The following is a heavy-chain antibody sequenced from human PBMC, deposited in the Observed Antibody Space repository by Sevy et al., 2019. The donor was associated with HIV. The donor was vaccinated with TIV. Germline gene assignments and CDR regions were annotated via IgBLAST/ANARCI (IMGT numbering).Heavy chain of an antibody. Sequence: ASVKVSCKATGYTFNIYGISWVRQAPGQGLEWMGWISPYTGNTDYAQKLQGRVTMTTDTSTSTAYMDLRSLRSDDTAVYYCARDRQEGYFDYWGQGTLVTVSS. CDR3: ARDRQEGYFDY. V-gene: IGHV1-18*01. J-gene: IGHJ4*02. CDR2: ISPYTGNT. CDR1: GYTFNIYG.